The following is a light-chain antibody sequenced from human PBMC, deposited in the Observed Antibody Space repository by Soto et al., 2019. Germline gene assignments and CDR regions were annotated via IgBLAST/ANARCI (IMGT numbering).Light chain of an antibody. Sequence: SSELTQPSSVSVSPGQTARITCSGDVLAKKYARWFQQKPGQAPVLVIYKDSERPSGIPERFSGSSSGTTVTLTISGAQVEDEADYYCYSAADNNRVVFGGGTKLTVL. J-gene: IGLJ2*01. CDR3: YSAADNNRVV. CDR2: KDS. CDR1: VLAKKY. V-gene: IGLV3-27*01.